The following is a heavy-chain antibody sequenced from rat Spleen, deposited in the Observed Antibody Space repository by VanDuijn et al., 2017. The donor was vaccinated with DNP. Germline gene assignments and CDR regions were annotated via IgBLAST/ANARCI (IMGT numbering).Heavy chain of an antibody. CDR2: IIYDGSRT. Sequence: EVQLVESGGGLVQPGRSLKLSCAASGFTFSDYNMAWVRQAPKKGLEWVATIIYDGSRTYDRDSVKGRFTISRDNAKSTLYLQMDSLRSEDTATYYCATQGQLGITWFAYWGQGTLVTVSS. CDR1: GFTFSDYN. V-gene: IGHV5S10*01. D-gene: IGHD1-10*01. CDR3: ATQGQLGITWFAY. J-gene: IGHJ3*01.